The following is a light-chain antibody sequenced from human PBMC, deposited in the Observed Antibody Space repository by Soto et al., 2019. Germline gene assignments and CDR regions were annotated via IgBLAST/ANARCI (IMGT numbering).Light chain of an antibody. CDR1: QGISSY. J-gene: IGKJ5*01. Sequence: AIRMTQSPSSFSASTGDRVTITCRASQGISSYLAWYQQKPGKAPKLLIYETSSLESGVPSRFGGSGSGTEFTLTISSLQPEDFATYYCQQSNNHPISFGQGTRLEIK. V-gene: IGKV1-8*01. CDR2: ETS. CDR3: QQSNNHPIS.